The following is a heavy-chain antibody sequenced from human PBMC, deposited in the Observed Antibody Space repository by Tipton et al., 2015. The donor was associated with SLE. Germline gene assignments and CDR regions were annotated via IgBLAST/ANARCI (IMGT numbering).Heavy chain of an antibody. Sequence: TLSLTCAVYGGSFSGYYWSWIRQPPGKGLEWIGEINHSGSINYNPSLKSRVTISVDTSKNQFSLRLSSATAADTAVYYCARVGHGFDDSGYNSHYYYYMDVWGKGTTVTVSS. J-gene: IGHJ6*03. CDR3: ARVGHGFDDSGYNSHYYYYMDV. CDR1: GGSFSGYY. D-gene: IGHD3-22*01. V-gene: IGHV4-34*01. CDR2: INHSGSI.